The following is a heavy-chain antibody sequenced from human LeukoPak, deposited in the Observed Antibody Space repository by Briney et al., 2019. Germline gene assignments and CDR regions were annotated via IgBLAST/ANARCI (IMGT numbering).Heavy chain of an antibody. CDR1: GGSISSYY. V-gene: IGHV4-59*08. CDR3: AGSTDWFDP. D-gene: IGHD4-11*01. Sequence: SETLSLTCTVAGGSISSYYWSWIRQPPGKGLEWIGYIYYSGSTNYNPSLRSRVTISVDTSKNQFSLKLSSVTAADTAVYHCAGSTDWFDPWGQGTLVTVSS. J-gene: IGHJ5*02. CDR2: IYYSGST.